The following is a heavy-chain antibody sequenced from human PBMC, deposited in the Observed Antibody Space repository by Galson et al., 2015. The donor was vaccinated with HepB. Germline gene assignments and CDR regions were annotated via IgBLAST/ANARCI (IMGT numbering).Heavy chain of an antibody. V-gene: IGHV1-46*03. CDR2: INPSDGST. D-gene: IGHD6-6*01. J-gene: IGHJ5*02. CDR1: GYTFTTYY. Sequence: SVKVSCKASGYTFTTYYMHWVRQAPGQGLKWMGIINPSDGSTTYAQKFQGRVTMTRDTSTSTFYMELSRLTSEDTAVYYCARGSSSSFSWFGPWGQGTLVTVSS. CDR3: ARGSSSSFSWFGP.